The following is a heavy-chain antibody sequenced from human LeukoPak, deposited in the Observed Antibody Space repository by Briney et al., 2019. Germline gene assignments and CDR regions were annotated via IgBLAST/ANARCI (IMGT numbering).Heavy chain of an antibody. Sequence: KSSETLSLTCTVSGGSISSGSYYWSWIRQPAGKGLEWIGYIYNSGSTNYNPSLKSRVTISVGASKNQFSLKLSSVTAADTAVYYCARVEGYYYYMDVWGKGTTVTISS. V-gene: IGHV4-61*09. CDR1: GGSISSGSYY. J-gene: IGHJ6*03. CDR3: ARVEGYYYYMDV. CDR2: IYNSGST.